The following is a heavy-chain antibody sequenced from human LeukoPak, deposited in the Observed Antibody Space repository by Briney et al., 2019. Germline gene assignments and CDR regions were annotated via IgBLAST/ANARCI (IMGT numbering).Heavy chain of an antibody. CDR3: AKVTSTTFDY. V-gene: IGHV1-2*02. Sequence: GASVKVSCKASGYTFTGYYLHWVRQAPGQGLEWMGWIHPNRGNTNYAQKFQGRVTMTRDTSVSTAYMELSRLTSDDTAVYYCAKVTSTTFDYWGQGTLATVSS. CDR2: IHPNRGNT. J-gene: IGHJ4*02. CDR1: GYTFTGYY. D-gene: IGHD4-17*01.